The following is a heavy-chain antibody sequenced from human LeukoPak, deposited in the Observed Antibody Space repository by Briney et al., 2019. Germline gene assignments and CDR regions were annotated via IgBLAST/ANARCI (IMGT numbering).Heavy chain of an antibody. CDR3: ARAAGYSNYVNDY. J-gene: IGHJ4*02. D-gene: IGHD4-11*01. CDR2: ISSSSSYI. CDR1: GFTFSSYS. V-gene: IGHV3-21*01. Sequence: GGSLRLSCAASGFTFSSYSMNWVRQAPGKGLEWVSSISSSSSYIYYADSVKGRFTISRDNAKNSLYLQMNSLRAEDTAVYYCARAAGYSNYVNDYWGQGTLVTVSS.